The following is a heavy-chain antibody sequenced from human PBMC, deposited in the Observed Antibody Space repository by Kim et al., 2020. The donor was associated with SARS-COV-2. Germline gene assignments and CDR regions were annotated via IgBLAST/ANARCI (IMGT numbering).Heavy chain of an antibody. V-gene: IGHV3-11*01. D-gene: IGHD1-26*01. J-gene: IGHJ6*02. CDR3: ARDWSGSYDPPDKYYYYGMDV. CDR2: ISSSGSTI. CDR1: GFTFSDYY. Sequence: GGSLRLSCAASGFTFSDYYMSWIRQAPGKGLEWVSYISSSGSTIYYADSVKGRFTISRDNAKNSLYLQMNSLRAEDTAVYYCARDWSGSYDPPDKYYYYGMDVWGQGTTVTVSS.